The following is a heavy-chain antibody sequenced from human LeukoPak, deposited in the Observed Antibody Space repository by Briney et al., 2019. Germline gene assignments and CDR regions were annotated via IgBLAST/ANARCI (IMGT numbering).Heavy chain of an antibody. V-gene: IGHV4-4*07. D-gene: IGHD5-18*01. J-gene: IGHJ3*02. Sequence: SETLSLTCTVSGGSINKYYWSWIRQPAGKGLEWIGRNYTSGSTNYNPSLKSRVTISVDTSKNQFSLKLSSVTAADTAVYYCARGSVDTAMVNVFGDAFDIWGQGTMVTVSS. CDR1: GGSINKYY. CDR2: NYTSGST. CDR3: ARGSVDTAMVNVFGDAFDI.